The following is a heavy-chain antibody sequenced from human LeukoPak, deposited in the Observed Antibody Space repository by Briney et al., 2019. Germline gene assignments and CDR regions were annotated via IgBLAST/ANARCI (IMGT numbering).Heavy chain of an antibody. Sequence: SETLSLTCAVYGGSFSGYYWSWIRQPPGKGLEWIGEINHSGSTNYNPSLKSRVTISVDTSKNQFSLKLSSVTAADTAVYYCASSIGGNSGVFYFDYWGQGTLVTVSS. CDR1: GGSFSGYY. CDR2: INHSGST. V-gene: IGHV4-34*01. CDR3: ASSIGGNSGVFYFDY. J-gene: IGHJ4*02. D-gene: IGHD4-23*01.